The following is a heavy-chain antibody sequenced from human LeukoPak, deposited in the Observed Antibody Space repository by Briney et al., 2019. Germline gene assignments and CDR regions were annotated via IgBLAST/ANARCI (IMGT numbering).Heavy chain of an antibody. CDR1: GGSISSYY. V-gene: IGHV4-59*08. D-gene: IGHD5-18*01. J-gene: IGHJ6*02. CDR3: ARLSGYGYENYYYYYGMDV. Sequence: SETLSLTCTVSGGSISSYYWSWLRQPPGKGLEWIGYIYYSGSTNYNPSLKSRATISVDTSKNQFSLKLSSVTAADTAVYYCARLSGYGYENYYYYYGMDVWGQGTTVTVSS. CDR2: IYYSGST.